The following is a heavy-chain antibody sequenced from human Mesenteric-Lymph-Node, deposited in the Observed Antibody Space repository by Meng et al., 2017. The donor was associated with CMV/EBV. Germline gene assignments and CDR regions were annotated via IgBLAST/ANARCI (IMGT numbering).Heavy chain of an antibody. J-gene: IGHJ2*01. CDR2: IYYSGST. CDR3: ARRPHSSSTSPLPVWHFDL. Sequence: SETLSLTCTVSGGSISSSSYYWGWIRQPPGKGLEWIGSIYYSGSTYYNPSLKSRVTISVDTSKNQFSLKLSSVTAADTAVYYCARRPHSSSTSPLPVWHFDLWGRGILVTVSS. CDR1: GGSISSSSYY. V-gene: IGHV4-39*07. D-gene: IGHD2-2*01.